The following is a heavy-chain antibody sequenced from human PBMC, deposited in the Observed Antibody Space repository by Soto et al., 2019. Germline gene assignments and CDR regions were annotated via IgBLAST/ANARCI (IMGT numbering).Heavy chain of an antibody. CDR2: ISADNGHT. V-gene: IGHV1-18*01. CDR3: AREGGCCSTTSRPFYSFYGLDV. D-gene: IGHD2-2*01. Sequence: QVQLVQSGAEVKKPGASVKVSCKASGYTFTTFAISWVRQAPGQGLEWMGWISADNGHTNYAKNLWGTVTITADTSTDTVQMELRCLRSGDPAVYCCAREGGCCSTTSRPFYSFYGLDVWGQGTAVTVSS. J-gene: IGHJ6*02. CDR1: GYTFTTFA.